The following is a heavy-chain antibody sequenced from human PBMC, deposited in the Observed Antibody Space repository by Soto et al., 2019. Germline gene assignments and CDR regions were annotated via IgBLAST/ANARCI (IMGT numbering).Heavy chain of an antibody. CDR1: GFTFTTYW. D-gene: IGHD3-22*01. CDR2: IKQDGSEK. Sequence: EVQLVESGGGLVQPGGSLRLSCAASGFTFTTYWMTWVRQAPGKGLEWVANIKQDGSEKYYVDSVKGRFTISRDNAKNSLYLQMYSLRAEDTAVYYCADSGSYTDVWGKGTTVIVSS. J-gene: IGHJ6*03. CDR3: ADSGSYTDV. V-gene: IGHV3-7*01.